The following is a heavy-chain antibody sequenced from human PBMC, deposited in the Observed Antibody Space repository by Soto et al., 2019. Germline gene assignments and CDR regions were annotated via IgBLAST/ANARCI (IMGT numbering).Heavy chain of an antibody. J-gene: IGHJ5*02. Sequence: QVQLQESGPGLVKPSETLSLTCTVSGGSISSYYWSWIRQPPGKGLEWIGYIYYSGSTNYNPSLKSRVTISVDTSKNQFSLKLSSVTAADTAVYYFAREGSYGGNWFDPWGQGTLVTVSS. CDR3: AREGSYGGNWFDP. D-gene: IGHD4-17*01. V-gene: IGHV4-59*01. CDR1: GGSISSYY. CDR2: IYYSGST.